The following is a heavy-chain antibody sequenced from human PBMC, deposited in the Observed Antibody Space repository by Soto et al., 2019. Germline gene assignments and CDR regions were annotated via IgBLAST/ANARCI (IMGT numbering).Heavy chain of an antibody. J-gene: IGHJ6*02. V-gene: IGHV1-3*01. CDR2: INAGNGNT. D-gene: IGHD3-10*01. CDR3: ARAYYYGSGSLELYYYYYGMDV. Sequence: QVQLVQSGAEVKKPGASVKVSCKASGYTFTSYAMHWVRQAPGQRLEWMGWINAGNGNTKYSQKFQGRVTITRDTSASTAYMELSSLRSEDTAVYYCARAYYYGSGSLELYYYYYGMDVWGQGTTVTVSS. CDR1: GYTFTSYA.